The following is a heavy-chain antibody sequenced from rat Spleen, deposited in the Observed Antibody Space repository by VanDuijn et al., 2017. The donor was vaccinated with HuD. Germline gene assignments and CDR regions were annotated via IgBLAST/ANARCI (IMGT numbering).Heavy chain of an antibody. CDR2: ISYDGSST. CDR1: GFTFSDYN. J-gene: IGHJ2*01. CDR3: ARHIRILRIITTLFDY. V-gene: IGHV5-7*01. D-gene: IGHD1-6*01. Sequence: EVQLVESGGGLVQPGRSLKLSCAASGFTFSDYNMAWVRQAPKKGLEWVATISYDGSSTYYRDSVKGRFTISRDNAKSTLYLQMDSLRSEDTATYYCARHIRILRIITTLFDYWGQGVMVTVSS.